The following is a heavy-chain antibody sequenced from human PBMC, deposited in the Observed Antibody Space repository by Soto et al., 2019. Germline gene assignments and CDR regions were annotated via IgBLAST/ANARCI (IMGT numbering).Heavy chain of an antibody. J-gene: IGHJ3*02. CDR1: GFTFSSYA. CDR2: ISYDGSNK. CDR3: ARDFDFMDAFDI. Sequence: GGSLRLSCAASGFTFSSYAMHWVRQAPGKGLEWVAVISYDGSNKYYADSVKGRFTISRDNSKNTLYLQMNSLRAEDTAVYYCARDFDFMDAFDIWGQGTMVTVSS. V-gene: IGHV3-30-3*01. D-gene: IGHD3-3*01.